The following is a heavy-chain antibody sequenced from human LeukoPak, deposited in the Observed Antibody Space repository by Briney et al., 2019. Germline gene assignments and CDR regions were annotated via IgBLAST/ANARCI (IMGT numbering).Heavy chain of an antibody. J-gene: IGHJ5*02. D-gene: IGHD3-22*01. CDR2: ISNSGGST. V-gene: IGHV3-23*01. CDR3: NLLTVIVVGHLTSSTP. Sequence: PGGSLRLSCAASGFTFSSYAMSWVRQAPGKGLEWVSAISNSGGSTYYADSVKGRFTISRDNSKNTLYLQMNSLRAEDTAVYYCNLLTVIVVGHLTSSTPWGQGTLVTVSS. CDR1: GFTFSSYA.